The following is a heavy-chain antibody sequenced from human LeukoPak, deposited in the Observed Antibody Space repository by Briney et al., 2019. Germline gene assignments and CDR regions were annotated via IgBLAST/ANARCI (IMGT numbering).Heavy chain of an antibody. J-gene: IGHJ4*02. V-gene: IGHV3-74*01. D-gene: IGHD4-11*01. Sequence: GGSLRLSCAASGLTFGDYWMHWVRHAPGKGLVWVSRIISDGSSASYADSVKGRFTMSRDNAKNTLHLQMNSLRVEDTAVYYCVRDSNYHPDCWGQGTLVTVSS. CDR3: VRDSNYHPDC. CDR1: GLTFGDYW. CDR2: IISDGSSA.